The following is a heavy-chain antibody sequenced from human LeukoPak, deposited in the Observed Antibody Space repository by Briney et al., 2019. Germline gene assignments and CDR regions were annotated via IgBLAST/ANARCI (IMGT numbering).Heavy chain of an antibody. D-gene: IGHD2-15*01. J-gene: IGHJ3*02. CDR2: INSDGSDT. CDR1: GFTFNSYW. V-gene: IGHV3-74*01. CDR3: ARGGYHHGFDI. Sequence: GGSLRLSCAASGFTFNSYWFHWVRQAPGKGLVWVSRINSDGSDTIYADSVKGRFTISRDNAKGTVYLQMNSLKAEDTAVYYCARGGYHHGFDIWGQGAMVTVSS.